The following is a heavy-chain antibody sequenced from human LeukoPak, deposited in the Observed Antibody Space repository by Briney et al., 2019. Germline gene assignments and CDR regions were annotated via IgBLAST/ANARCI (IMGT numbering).Heavy chain of an antibody. CDR1: GFTFSSYA. CDR2: ISYDGSNK. V-gene: IGHV3-30-3*01. Sequence: GRSLRLSCAASGFTFSSYAMHWVRQAPGKGLEWVAVISYDGSNKYYADSVKGRFTISRDNAKNSLYLQMNSLRAEDTAVYYCARGGSDAAGMDVWGQGTTVTVSS. D-gene: IGHD2-15*01. CDR3: ARGGSDAAGMDV. J-gene: IGHJ6*02.